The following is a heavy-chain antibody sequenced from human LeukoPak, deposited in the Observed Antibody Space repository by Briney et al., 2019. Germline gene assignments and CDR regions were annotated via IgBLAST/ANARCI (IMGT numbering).Heavy chain of an antibody. CDR1: GFTFGDYA. V-gene: IGHV3-48*03. J-gene: IGHJ4*02. Sequence: GGSLRLSCTASGFTFGDYAMSWVRQAPGKGLEWVSYISSSGSTIYYADSVKGRFTISRDNAKNSLYLQMNSLRAEDTAVYCCARDYCSSTSCYSGAFDYWGQGTLVTVSS. CDR3: ARDYCSSTSCYSGAFDY. CDR2: ISSSGSTI. D-gene: IGHD2-2*02.